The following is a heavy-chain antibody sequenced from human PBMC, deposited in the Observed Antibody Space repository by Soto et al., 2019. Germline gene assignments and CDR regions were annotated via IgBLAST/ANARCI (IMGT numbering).Heavy chain of an antibody. V-gene: IGHV6-1*01. Sequence: SQTLSLTCAISGDSVSSNSAAWNWIRQSPSRGLEWLGRTYYRSKWYNDYAVSVKSRITINPDTSKNQFSLQLNSVTPEDTAVYYCAREKQLVEWPGSTDAFDIWGQGTMVTVSS. CDR1: GDSVSSNSAA. J-gene: IGHJ3*02. CDR3: AREKQLVEWPGSTDAFDI. CDR2: TYYRSKWYN. D-gene: IGHD6-6*01.